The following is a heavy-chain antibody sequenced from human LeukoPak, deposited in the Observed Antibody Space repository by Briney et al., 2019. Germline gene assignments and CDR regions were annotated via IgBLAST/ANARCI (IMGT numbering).Heavy chain of an antibody. D-gene: IGHD3-22*01. CDR1: GYTFTDYY. Sequence: ASVKVSCKASGYTFTDYYMHWVRQAPGQGLEWMGWINPNSGGTNYAQKFQGRVTMTRDTSISTAYMELSRLRSDDTAVCYCARISRGYYYDSSGPSHAFDFWGQGTMVTVSS. CDR3: ARISRGYYYDSSGPSHAFDF. V-gene: IGHV1-2*02. CDR2: INPNSGGT. J-gene: IGHJ3*01.